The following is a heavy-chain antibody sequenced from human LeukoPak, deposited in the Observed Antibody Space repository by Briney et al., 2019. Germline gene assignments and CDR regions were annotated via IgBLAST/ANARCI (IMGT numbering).Heavy chain of an antibody. CDR3: VKDRYCSSTSCYGSFDY. D-gene: IGHD2-2*01. CDR1: GFTFSSYT. J-gene: IGHJ4*02. V-gene: IGHV3-64D*06. Sequence: GGSLRLSCSASGFTFSSYTMHWVRQAPGKGLEYVSTISSNGGSTYYADSVKGRSTISRDNSKNTLFLQMSSLRAEDTAVYYCVKDRYCSSTSCYGSFDYWGQGTLVTVSS. CDR2: ISSNGGST.